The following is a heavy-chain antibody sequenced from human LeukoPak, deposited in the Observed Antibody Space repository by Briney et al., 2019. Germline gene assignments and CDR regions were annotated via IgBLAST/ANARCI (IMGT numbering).Heavy chain of an antibody. J-gene: IGHJ5*02. Sequence: ASVKIPCKASRDTVTGYYMHGARRAPGQALEWMVSIDPNRRRTDYAHKFQSRATISRATTTGTANMELSRLRSDRTDAYDRARGGDYDSRGYHHWFDPWGKGTLVTVSS. V-gene: IGHV1-2*02. CDR3: ARGGDYDSRGYHHWFDP. CDR2: IDPNRRRT. CDR1: RDTVTGYY. D-gene: IGHD3-22*01.